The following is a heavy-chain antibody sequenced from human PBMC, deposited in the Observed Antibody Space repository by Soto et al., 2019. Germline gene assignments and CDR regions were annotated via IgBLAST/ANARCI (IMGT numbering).Heavy chain of an antibody. Sequence: ASVKVSCKASGYTFSTYEINWVRRAAGQGLEWMGRMNPDNGNTGYAQKFQDRVTMTRNTSISTAYMELSSLRSDDTAVYYCVRGPRESGEWLLFDYWGQGALVTVSS. V-gene: IGHV1-8*01. CDR2: MNPDNGNT. CDR3: VRGPRESGEWLLFDY. D-gene: IGHD3-3*01. CDR1: GYTFSTYE. J-gene: IGHJ4*02.